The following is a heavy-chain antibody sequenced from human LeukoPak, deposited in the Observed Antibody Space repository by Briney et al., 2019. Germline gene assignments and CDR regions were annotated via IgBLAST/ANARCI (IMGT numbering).Heavy chain of an antibody. J-gene: IGHJ4*02. V-gene: IGHV1-69*13. CDR1: GYIFTGYY. Sequence: VASVKVSCKASGYIFTGYYMQWVRQAPGQGLEWMGGIIPIFGTANYAQKFQGRVTITADESTSTAYMELSSLRSEDTAVYYCARSSTSCLFNCFDYWGQGTLVTVSS. CDR3: ARSSTSCLFNCFDY. CDR2: IIPIFGTA. D-gene: IGHD2-2*01.